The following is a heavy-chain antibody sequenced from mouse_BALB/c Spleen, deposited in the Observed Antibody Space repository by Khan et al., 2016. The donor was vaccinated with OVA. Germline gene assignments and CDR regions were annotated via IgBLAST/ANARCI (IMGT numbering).Heavy chain of an antibody. D-gene: IGHD3-3*01. Sequence: EVQLQESGPGLVKPSQSLSLTCTVTGYSITSDYAWNWIRQFPGNKLEWMGYISYSGSTSYTPSLQSRISITRDTSTNQFFLQLNSVTTEDTATYYCARGRAYWGQGTLVTVSA. CDR3: ARGRAY. CDR2: ISYSGST. V-gene: IGHV3-2*02. J-gene: IGHJ3*01. CDR1: GYSITSDYA.